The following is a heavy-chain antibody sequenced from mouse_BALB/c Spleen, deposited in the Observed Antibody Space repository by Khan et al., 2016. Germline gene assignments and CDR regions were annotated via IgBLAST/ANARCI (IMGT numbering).Heavy chain of an antibody. CDR1: GYTFTHYW. CDR2: INPSAGYT. D-gene: IGHD1-3*01. Sequence: QVQLQQSGAELAKPGASVKMSCKASGYTFTHYWMHWLKQRPGPGLEWIGYINPSAGYTDYNQKFRDKATLTADKSSSTVYMQLSSLTSEDSAVYFCARIEWRDVFDYWGQGTALTVSS. V-gene: IGHV1-7*01. CDR3: ARIEWRDVFDY. J-gene: IGHJ2*01.